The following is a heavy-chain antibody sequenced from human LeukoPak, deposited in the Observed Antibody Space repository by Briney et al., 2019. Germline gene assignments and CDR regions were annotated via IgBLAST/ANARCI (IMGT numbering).Heavy chain of an antibody. CDR1: GGSISSSSYY. J-gene: IGHJ1*01. Sequence: SETLSLTCTVSGGSISSSSYYWRWIRQPPGKGLEWIGSIYYSGSTYYNPSLKSRVTISVDTSKNQFSLKLSSVTAADTAVYYCARHRYSSSWYSTGEYFQHWGQGTLVTVSS. CDR2: IYYSGST. V-gene: IGHV4-39*01. D-gene: IGHD6-13*01. CDR3: ARHRYSSSWYSTGEYFQH.